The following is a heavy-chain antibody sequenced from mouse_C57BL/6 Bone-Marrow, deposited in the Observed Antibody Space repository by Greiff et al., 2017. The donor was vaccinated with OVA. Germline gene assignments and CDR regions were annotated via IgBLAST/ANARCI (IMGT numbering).Heavy chain of an antibody. Sequence: VQLQQSGPELVKPGASVKISCKASGYSFTGYYMNWVKQSPEKSLEWIGEINPSTGGTTYNQKFKAKATLTVDKSSSTAYMQLKSLTSEDSAVYYGARKRASYYSNWAWFAYWGQGTLVTVAA. CDR2: INPSTGGT. CDR3: ARKRASYYSNWAWFAY. D-gene: IGHD2-5*01. V-gene: IGHV1-42*01. J-gene: IGHJ3*01. CDR1: GYSFTGYY.